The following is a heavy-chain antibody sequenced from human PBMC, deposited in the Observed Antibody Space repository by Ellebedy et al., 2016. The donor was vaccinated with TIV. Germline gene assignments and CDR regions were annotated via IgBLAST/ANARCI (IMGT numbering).Heavy chain of an antibody. CDR2: ISGSGGST. Sequence: PGGSLRLSCAASGFTFSSYAMSWVRQAPGKGLEWVSAISGSGGSTYYADSVKGRFTISRDNSKNTLYLQMNSLRAEDTAVYYCAKDLRVWGSYRYIKYSYGMDVWGQGTTVTVSS. D-gene: IGHD3-16*02. J-gene: IGHJ6*02. V-gene: IGHV3-23*01. CDR1: GFTFSSYA. CDR3: AKDLRVWGSYRYIKYSYGMDV.